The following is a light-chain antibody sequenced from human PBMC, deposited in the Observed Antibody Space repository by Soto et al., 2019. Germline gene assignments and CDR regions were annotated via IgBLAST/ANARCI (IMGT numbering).Light chain of an antibody. Sequence: IVFTKSPATLSFAPGERATLSCRASQSVSSYLAWYQQKPGQAPRLLIYDASNRATGIPARFSGSGSGTDFTLTISSLEPEDFAVYYCQQRSNWPLTFGGGTKVDIK. CDR3: QQRSNWPLT. V-gene: IGKV3-11*01. J-gene: IGKJ4*01. CDR1: QSVSSY. CDR2: DAS.